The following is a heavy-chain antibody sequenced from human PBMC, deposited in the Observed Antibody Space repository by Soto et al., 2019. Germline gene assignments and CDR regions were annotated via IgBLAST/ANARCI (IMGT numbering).Heavy chain of an antibody. CDR1: GGSISSSNC. V-gene: IGHV4-4*02. CDR2: IYHSGSA. J-gene: IGHJ6*02. Sequence: QVQLQESGPGLVKPSGTLSLTCAVSGGSISSSNCWSWVRQPPGKGLEWIGEIYHSGSANYNPSLKSRVTISVDKSKNQFALKLSSVTAADTAVYYCARVEGRFYYGMDVWGQGTTVTVSS. CDR3: ARVEGRFYYGMDV.